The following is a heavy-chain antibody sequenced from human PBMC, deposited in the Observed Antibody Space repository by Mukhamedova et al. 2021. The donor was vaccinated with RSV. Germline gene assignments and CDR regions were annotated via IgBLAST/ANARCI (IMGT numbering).Heavy chain of an antibody. CDR3: SKWRGVYYDSPPGP. D-gene: IGHD3-22*01. CDR2: ISGSGGST. J-gene: IGHJ4*02. Sequence: AMSWVRPAPGKGLEWVSAISGSGGSTYYADSVKGRFTISRDNSKNTLYLQMNSLRAEDTAVYYCSKWRGVYYDSPPGPWGQGTLVT. CDR1: A. V-gene: IGHV3-23*01.